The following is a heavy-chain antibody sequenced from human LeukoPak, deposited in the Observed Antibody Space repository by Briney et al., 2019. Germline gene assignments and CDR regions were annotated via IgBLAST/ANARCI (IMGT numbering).Heavy chain of an antibody. CDR1: GFTFSSYE. V-gene: IGHV3-48*03. D-gene: IGHD3-9*01. CDR3: ARGRRYFDWFSPRVFSPPGY. J-gene: IGHJ4*02. CDR2: ISSSGSTI. Sequence: GGSLRLSCAASGFTFSSYEMNWVRQASGKGLEWVSYISSSGSTIYYADSVKGRFTISRDNAKNSLYLQMNSLRAEDTAVYYCARGRRYFDWFSPRVFSPPGYWGQGTLVTVSS.